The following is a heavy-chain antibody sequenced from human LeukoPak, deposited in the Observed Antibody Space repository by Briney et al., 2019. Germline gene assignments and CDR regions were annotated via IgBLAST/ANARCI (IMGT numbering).Heavy chain of an antibody. CDR1: GGFVSSNY. V-gene: IGHV4-59*02. J-gene: IGHJ6*02. CDR3: ARGGSRLYGMDV. Sequence: SETLYLTCTVSGGFVSSNYWSWMRQPPGKGLEWIGYIYYSGSSNYNPSLKSRVTISEGTSKNQFSLKLTSVTAADTAVYYCARGGSRLYGMDVWGQGTTVTVSS. D-gene: IGHD2/OR15-2a*01. CDR2: IYYSGSS.